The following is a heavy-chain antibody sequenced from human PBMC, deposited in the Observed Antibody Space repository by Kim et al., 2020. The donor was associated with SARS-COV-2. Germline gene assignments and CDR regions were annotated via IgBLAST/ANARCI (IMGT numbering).Heavy chain of an antibody. D-gene: IGHD6-19*01. J-gene: IGHJ6*03. Sequence: SETLSLTCAVYGGSFSGYYWSWIRQPPGKGLEWIGEIIHSGSTNYNPSLKSRVTISVDTSNNQFSLKLSSVTAADTAVYYWARGTRQWLVRGPYYYYMDVWGKGTTVTVSS. CDR2: IIHSGST. CDR3: ARGTRQWLVRGPYYYYMDV. V-gene: IGHV4-34*01. CDR1: GGSFSGYY.